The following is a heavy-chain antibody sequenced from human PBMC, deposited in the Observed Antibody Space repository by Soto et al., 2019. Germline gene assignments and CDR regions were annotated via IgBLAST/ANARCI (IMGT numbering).Heavy chain of an antibody. CDR1: GFTSGNYA. J-gene: IGHJ4*02. D-gene: IGHD7-27*01. CDR3: AQAERFWGPFR. CDR2: ISGSGLIA. V-gene: IGHV3-23*01. Sequence: PGGSLRLSCSISGFTSGNYAMNWVRQAPGKGLEWLSVISGSGLIAYYADSVKGRFTVSSDKPKSTVVLQLTNLTLEDTAIYYCAQAERFWGPFRWGQGTLVTVSS.